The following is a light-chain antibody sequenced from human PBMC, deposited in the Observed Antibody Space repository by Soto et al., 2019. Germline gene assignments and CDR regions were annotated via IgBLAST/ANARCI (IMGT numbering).Light chain of an antibody. CDR1: SSDFGGYNS. Sequence: QSALTQPASVSGSPGQSITISCTGTSSDFGGYNSVSWYQQHPGKAPKLMISDVSNRPSGVSNRFAGSKFGNTASLTISGLQAEDEADYYCSSYTSSSTEVVFGGGTKVTVL. V-gene: IGLV2-14*01. CDR2: DVS. CDR3: SSYTSSSTEVV. J-gene: IGLJ2*01.